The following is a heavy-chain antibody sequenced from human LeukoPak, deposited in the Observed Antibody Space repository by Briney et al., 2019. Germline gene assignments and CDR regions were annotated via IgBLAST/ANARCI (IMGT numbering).Heavy chain of an antibody. CDR2: ISYDGNNK. CDR3: ARAVYNEEDWYFDF. J-gene: IGHJ2*01. Sequence: GGSLRLSCAASGFTFSSYSMNWVRQAPGKGLEWVAVISYDGNNKYYADSVKGRFTISRDNSKKTLYLQMNSLRVEDTAVYYCARAVYNEEDWYFDFWGRGILVTVSS. CDR1: GFTFSSYS. V-gene: IGHV3-30*03. D-gene: IGHD5-24*01.